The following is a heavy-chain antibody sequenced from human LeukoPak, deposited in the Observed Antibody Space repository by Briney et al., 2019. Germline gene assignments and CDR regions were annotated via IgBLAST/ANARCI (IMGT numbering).Heavy chain of an antibody. CDR2: INSDGSST. V-gene: IGHV3-74*01. CDR3: ARNSSAYYGGDDAFDI. D-gene: IGHD3-22*01. CDR1: GFTFSTYW. Sequence: SGGSLRLSCAAPGFTFSTYWMHWVRQAPGKGLVWVSRINSDGSSTNYADSVKGRFTISRDNAKNTLYLQMNSLRAEDTAVYYCARNSSAYYGGDDAFDIWGQGTMVTVSS. J-gene: IGHJ3*02.